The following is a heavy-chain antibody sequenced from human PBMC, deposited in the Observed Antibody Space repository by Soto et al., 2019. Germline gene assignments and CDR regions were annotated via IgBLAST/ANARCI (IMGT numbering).Heavy chain of an antibody. J-gene: IGHJ2*01. CDR1: GFGVSSSY. Sequence: EVQLVQSGRGLIQPGGSLRLSCAASGFGVSSSYMGWIRQAPGKGLEWVSSIYTGVTTYYAESVRGRFTTSTDSSRDTLYLQMNSLRVDDTAMYYCARHVGSYWYFDLWGRGTLVTVSS. CDR3: ARHVGSYWYFDL. CDR2: IYTGVTT. D-gene: IGHD1-26*01. V-gene: IGHV3-66*04.